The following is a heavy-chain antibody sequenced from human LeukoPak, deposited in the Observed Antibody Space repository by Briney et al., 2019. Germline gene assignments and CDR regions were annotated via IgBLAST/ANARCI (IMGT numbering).Heavy chain of an antibody. V-gene: IGHV5-51*01. D-gene: IGHD2-21*02. CDR3: ARHLFAYCGGDCYSAIGY. CDR2: IYPGDSDT. CDR1: GYSFTSYW. J-gene: IGHJ4*02. Sequence: GESLKISCKGSGYSFTSYWIGWVRQMPGKGLEWTGIIYPGDSDTRYSPSFQGQVTISADKSISTAYLQWSSLKASDTAMYYCARHLFAYCGGDCYSAIGYWGQGTLVTVSS.